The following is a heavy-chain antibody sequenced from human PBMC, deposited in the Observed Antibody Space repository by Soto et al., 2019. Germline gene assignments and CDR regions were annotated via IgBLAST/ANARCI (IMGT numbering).Heavy chain of an antibody. CDR3: ARELQGLYYFDY. Sequence: ASMKGSCQSSGYTFLSYAIHWVRQAPGQRLEWMGWINAGNGNTKYSQKFQGRVTITRDTSASTAYMELTSLRSEDTAVYYCARELQGLYYFDYWGQGTLVTVSS. J-gene: IGHJ4*02. D-gene: IGHD2-15*01. CDR1: GYTFLSYA. V-gene: IGHV1-3*01. CDR2: INAGNGNT.